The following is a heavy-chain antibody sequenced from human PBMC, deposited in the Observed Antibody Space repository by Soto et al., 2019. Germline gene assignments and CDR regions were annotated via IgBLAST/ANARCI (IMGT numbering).Heavy chain of an antibody. D-gene: IGHD3-3*02. V-gene: IGHV3-66*01. CDR1: GFTVSSNY. CDR2: IYSGGST. Sequence: GGSLRLSCAASGFTVSSNYMSWVRQAPGKGLEWVSVIYSGGSTYYADSVKGRFTISRDNSKNTLYLQMNSLRAEDTAGYCCARVAPTWPMDVWGQGTTVTVSS. CDR3: ARVAPTWPMDV. J-gene: IGHJ6*02.